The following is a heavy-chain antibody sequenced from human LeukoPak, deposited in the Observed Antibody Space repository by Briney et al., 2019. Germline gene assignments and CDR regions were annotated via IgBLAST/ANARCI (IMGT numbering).Heavy chain of an antibody. Sequence: SETLSLTCAVYGGSFSGYYWSWIRQPPGKGLEWIGSIYYSGSTYSNPSLKSRVTISVDTSKSQFSLKLTSVTAADTAVYYCARDGYTYGSFDYWGQGTLVTVSS. J-gene: IGHJ4*02. D-gene: IGHD5-18*01. V-gene: IGHV4-34*01. CDR2: IYYSGST. CDR1: GGSFSGYY. CDR3: ARDGYTYGSFDY.